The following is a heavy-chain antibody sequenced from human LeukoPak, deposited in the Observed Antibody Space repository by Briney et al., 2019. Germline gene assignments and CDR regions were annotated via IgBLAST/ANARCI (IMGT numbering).Heavy chain of an antibody. J-gene: IGHJ5*02. CDR3: AGPITMVRDVPGFDP. CDR1: GGTFSSYA. Sequence: SVKVSCKASGGTFSSYAISWVRQAPGQGLEWMGGIIPIFGTANYAQKFQGRVTITADESTSTAYMELSSLRSEDTAVYYCAGPITMVRDVPGFDPWGQGTLVTVSS. V-gene: IGHV1-69*13. CDR2: IIPIFGTA. D-gene: IGHD3-10*01.